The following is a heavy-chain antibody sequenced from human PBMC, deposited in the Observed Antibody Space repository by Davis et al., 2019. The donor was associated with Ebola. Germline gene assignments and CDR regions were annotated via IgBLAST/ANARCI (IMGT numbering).Heavy chain of an antibody. CDR2: INHSGST. J-gene: IGHJ4*02. V-gene: IGHV4-34*01. CDR3: ARGYRRFLWELSFDY. D-gene: IGHD3-16*02. CDR1: GGSFSGYY. Sequence: PSETLSLTCAVYGGSFSGYYWSWNRKHPGKGLEWIGEINHSGSTNYNPSLKSRVTISVDTSKNQFSLKLSSVTAADTAVYYCARGYRRFLWELSFDYWGQGTLVTVSS.